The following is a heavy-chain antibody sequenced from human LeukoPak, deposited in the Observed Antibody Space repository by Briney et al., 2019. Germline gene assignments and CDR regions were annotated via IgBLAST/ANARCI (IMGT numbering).Heavy chain of an antibody. D-gene: IGHD2-2*01. Sequence: EASVKVSCKASGGTFSSYAINWVRQAPGQGLEWMGGIIPIFGTANYAQKFQGRVTITADESTSTAYMELSSLRSEDTAVYYCARDLQSYIVVVPAASLLGYWGQGTLVTVSS. V-gene: IGHV1-69*13. CDR1: GGTFSSYA. J-gene: IGHJ4*02. CDR3: ARDLQSYIVVVPAASLLGY. CDR2: IIPIFGTA.